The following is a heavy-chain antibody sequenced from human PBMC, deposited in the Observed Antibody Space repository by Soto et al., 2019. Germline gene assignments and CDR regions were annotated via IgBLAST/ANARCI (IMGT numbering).Heavy chain of an antibody. J-gene: IGHJ6*03. D-gene: IGHD3-3*01. Sequence: EVQLLESGGGLVQPGGSLRLSCAASGFTFSSYALNWVRQAPGKGLEWVSVISGSGDNTYYADSVKGRFTISRDNSKSTLYLQMNSLRAEDTAVYYSAKDLGTDDFWSAYYTYYYMDVWGKGTTVTVSS. V-gene: IGHV3-23*01. CDR3: AKDLGTDDFWSAYYTYYYMDV. CDR1: GFTFSSYA. CDR2: ISGSGDNT.